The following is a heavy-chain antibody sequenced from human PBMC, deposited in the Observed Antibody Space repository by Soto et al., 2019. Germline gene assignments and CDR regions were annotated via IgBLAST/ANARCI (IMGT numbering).Heavy chain of an antibody. Sequence: KTSETLSLTCIVSGGSIISGGYYWIWIRQHPGKGLEWIGYIYYSGSTYYNPSLKSRVPISVDTTKNQFSLKLSSVTAAETAVYYCARAQCPRHYDFWSGYSLYGMDVVCQGATHTVFS. V-gene: IGHV4-31*03. D-gene: IGHD3-3*01. J-gene: IGHJ6*02. CDR1: GGSIISGGYY. CDR2: IYYSGST. CDR3: ARAQCPRHYDFWSGYSLYGMDV.